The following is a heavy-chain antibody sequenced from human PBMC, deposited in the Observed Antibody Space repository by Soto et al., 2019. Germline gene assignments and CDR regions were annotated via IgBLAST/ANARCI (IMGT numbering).Heavy chain of an antibody. V-gene: IGHV3-23*01. D-gene: IGHD3-10*01. J-gene: IGHJ4*02. CDR2: ISGSGGSP. Sequence: PGGSLRLSCAASGFTFSSYAMSWVRQAPGKGREWVSAISGSGGSPYYADSVKGRFTISRDNSKNTLYLQMNSLRAEDTAVYYCAKRLLWFGDLLGGFDYWGQGTLVTVSS. CDR3: AKRLLWFGDLLGGFDY. CDR1: GFTFSSYA.